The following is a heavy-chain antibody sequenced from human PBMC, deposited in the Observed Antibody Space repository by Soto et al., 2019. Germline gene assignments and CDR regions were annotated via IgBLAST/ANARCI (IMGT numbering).Heavy chain of an antibody. CDR2: ISNDGRGK. D-gene: IGHD2-15*01. CDR1: GFTFTTYA. V-gene: IGHV3-30*04. J-gene: IGHJ4*02. Sequence: LRLSFAASGFTFTTYAIHWVRQAPGKGLEWVAVISNDGRGKYYADSVKGRFTISRDNSKNTLYLQMNSLRSDDTAVYYCARDQCFGRSCYYFDFWGQGTLVTVSS. CDR3: ARDQCFGRSCYYFDF.